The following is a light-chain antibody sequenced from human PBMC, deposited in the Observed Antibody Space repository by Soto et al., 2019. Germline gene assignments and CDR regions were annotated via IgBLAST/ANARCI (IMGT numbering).Light chain of an antibody. Sequence: DIQMTQSPSTLSASVGDRITLTCRASQSINNFLAWYQQKPGNAPKLLISEASILESGVPSRFSGSRSGTSFTLTINSVQPEDAATYYCQQYLSWTFGQGTKV. V-gene: IGKV1-5*03. CDR3: QQYLSWT. CDR1: QSINNF. J-gene: IGKJ1*01. CDR2: EAS.